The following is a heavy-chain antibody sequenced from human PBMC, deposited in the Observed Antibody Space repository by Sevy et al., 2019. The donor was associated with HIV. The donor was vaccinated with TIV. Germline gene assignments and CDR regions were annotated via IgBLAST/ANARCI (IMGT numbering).Heavy chain of an antibody. D-gene: IGHD3-22*01. CDR1: GFTFSSYW. CDR2: IKKDGSEK. J-gene: IGHJ6*02. CDR3: ARDSSAINCLWGLGV. Sequence: GGSLRLSCAASGFTFSSYWMSWVRQTPGKGLEWVANIKKDGSEKYYVDSVKGRFTISRDNAKNSLYLQMNSLRVEDTAMYYCARDSSAINCLWGLGVWGQGTTVTVSS. V-gene: IGHV3-7*03.